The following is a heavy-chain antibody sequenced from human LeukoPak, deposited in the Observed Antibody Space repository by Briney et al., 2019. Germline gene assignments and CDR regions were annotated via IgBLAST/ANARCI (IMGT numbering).Heavy chain of an antibody. CDR1: GGSISSSSYY. D-gene: IGHD5-18*01. J-gene: IGHJ4*02. Sequence: SETLSLTCTVSGGSISSSSYYWGWIRQPPGKGLEWIGEINHSGSTNYNPSLKSRVTISVDTSKNQFSLKLSSVTAADTAVYYCARGRRRGYMGYWGQGTLVTVSS. CDR2: INHSGST. V-gene: IGHV4-39*07. CDR3: ARGRRRGYMGY.